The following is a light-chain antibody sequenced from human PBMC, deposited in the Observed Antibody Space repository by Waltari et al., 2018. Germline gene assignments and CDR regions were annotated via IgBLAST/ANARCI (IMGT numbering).Light chain of an antibody. J-gene: IGKJ3*01. Sequence: EIVLTQSPATLSSSPVEIATISCRASESVSSYLAWSQQKTGQATRLLIYDASNRATGIPARFSGSGSGTDFTRTISSLEPEDFAVYYCQQRSNWPPDFGPGTKVDIK. V-gene: IGKV3-11*01. CDR3: QQRSNWPPD. CDR2: DAS. CDR1: ESVSSY.